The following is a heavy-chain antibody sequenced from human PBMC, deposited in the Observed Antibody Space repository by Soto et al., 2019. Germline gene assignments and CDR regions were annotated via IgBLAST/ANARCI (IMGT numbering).Heavy chain of an antibody. CDR1: GGSFSGYY. Sequence: QVQLQQWGAGLLKHSETLSLTCAVYGGSFSGYYWSCVRQPPGKGLEWVGEITPSGGINYNPSLRRGLTMYLDTSKNQLCLRLNSVSDADTAVYFCARLFAGATGNWYFDLWGRGTLVTVSS. D-gene: IGHD1-1*01. V-gene: IGHV4-34*01. CDR3: ARLFAGATGNWYFDL. CDR2: ITPSGGI. J-gene: IGHJ2*01.